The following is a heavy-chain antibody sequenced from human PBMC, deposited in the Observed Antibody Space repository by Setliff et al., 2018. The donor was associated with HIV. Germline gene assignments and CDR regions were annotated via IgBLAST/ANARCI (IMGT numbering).Heavy chain of an antibody. CDR3: ARESPRNGGSFHFDY. J-gene: IGHJ4*02. Sequence: GASVKVSCKASGYTFINYGISWVRQAPGQGLEWMGWINPNNGGTNYAQKFQGRVTMTRDTSISTAYMELSRLRSDDTAVYYCARESPRNGGSFHFDYWGQGTLVTVSS. CDR1: GYTFINYG. CDR2: INPNNGGT. V-gene: IGHV1-2*02. D-gene: IGHD1-26*01.